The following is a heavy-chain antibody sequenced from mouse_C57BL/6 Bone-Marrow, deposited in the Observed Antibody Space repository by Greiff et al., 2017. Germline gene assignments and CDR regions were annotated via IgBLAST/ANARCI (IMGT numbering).Heavy chain of an antibody. CDR1: GFTFSSYA. J-gene: IGHJ3*01. D-gene: IGHD2-4*01. V-gene: IGHV5-4*01. Sequence: EVQGVESGGGLVKPGGSLKLSCAASGFTFSSYAMSWVRQTPEKRLEWVATISDGGSYTYYPDNVKGRFTISRDNAKNNLYLQMGHLKSEDTAMYYCARGVITTSFAYWGQGTLVTVSA. CDR2: ISDGGSYT. CDR3: ARGVITTSFAY.